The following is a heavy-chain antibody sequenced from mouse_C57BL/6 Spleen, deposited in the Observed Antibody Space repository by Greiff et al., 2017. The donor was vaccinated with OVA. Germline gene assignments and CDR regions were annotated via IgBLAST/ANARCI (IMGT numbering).Heavy chain of an antibody. Sequence: VMLVESGPGLVAPSKSLSTTAPVLGFSLTSIGVDWVRRPPGKGLEWLGVIWGGGSTNYNSALMSRLSISKDNSKSQVFLKMNSLQTDDTAMYYCAKHSFYDSYYAMDYWGQGTSVTVSS. D-gene: IGHD2-3*01. V-gene: IGHV2-9*01. CDR1: GFSLTSIG. CDR3: AKHSFYDSYYAMDY. CDR2: IWGGGST. J-gene: IGHJ4*01.